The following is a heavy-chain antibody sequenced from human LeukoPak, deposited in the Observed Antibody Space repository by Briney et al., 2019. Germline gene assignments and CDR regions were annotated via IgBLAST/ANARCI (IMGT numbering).Heavy chain of an antibody. CDR1: GFTFSSYW. J-gene: IGHJ6*03. D-gene: IGHD3-16*01. CDR3: ARDLRWVPSTHMDV. V-gene: IGHV3-74*01. CDR2: INSDRSST. Sequence: GGSLRLSCAASGFTFSSYWMHWLRQAPGKGLVWFSRINSDRSSTSYAASVKGRFTISRDNAKNTLYLHMNSLIAEDTAVYYCARDLRWVPSTHMDVWGKGTTVTVSS.